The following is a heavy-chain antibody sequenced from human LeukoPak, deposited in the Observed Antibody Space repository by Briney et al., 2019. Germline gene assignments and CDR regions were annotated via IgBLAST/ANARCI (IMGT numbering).Heavy chain of an antibody. Sequence: GASVKVSCKASGYTFTNYNIDWVRQATGQGPEWMGWMNPNSGNTGYAQKFQGRVTMTRDTSISTAYMELSSLRSEDTAVYYCASYQGGAGGDYGAFDYWGQGTLVTASS. CDR3: ASYQGGAGGDYGAFDY. CDR1: GYTFTNYN. V-gene: IGHV1-8*01. J-gene: IGHJ4*02. CDR2: MNPNSGNT. D-gene: IGHD4-17*01.